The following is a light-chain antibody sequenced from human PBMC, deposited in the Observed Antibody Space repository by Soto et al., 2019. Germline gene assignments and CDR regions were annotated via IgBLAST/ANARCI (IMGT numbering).Light chain of an antibody. CDR2: CAY. CDR3: QQFNKWPRT. CDR1: QSVSTN. V-gene: IGKV3-15*01. Sequence: VMTQSPATLSVSPGERPTLSCRASQSVSTNLVWYQQRPGQAPRLIISCAYTRATGIPARFSGSGSGTEFTLTNSSLQSEDFAIYYCQQFNKWPRTFGQGTKVDI. J-gene: IGKJ1*01.